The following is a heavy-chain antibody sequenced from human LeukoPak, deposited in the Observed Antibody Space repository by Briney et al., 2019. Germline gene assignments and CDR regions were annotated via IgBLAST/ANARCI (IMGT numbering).Heavy chain of an antibody. Sequence: ASVKVSCKASGYTFTDYYIHWVRQAPGRGLEWMGWMNPNSGNTGYAQKFQGRVTMTRNTSISTAYMELSSLRSEDTAVYCCARGVIGHREATTSYYFDYWGQGTLVTVSS. CDR3: ARGVIGHREATTSYYFDY. CDR2: MNPNSGNT. V-gene: IGHV1-8*02. J-gene: IGHJ4*02. D-gene: IGHD3-16*02. CDR1: GYTFTDYY.